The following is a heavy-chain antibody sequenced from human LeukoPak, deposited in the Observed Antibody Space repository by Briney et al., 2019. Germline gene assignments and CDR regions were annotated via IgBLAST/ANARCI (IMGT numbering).Heavy chain of an antibody. V-gene: IGHV1-8*01. D-gene: IGHD2-2*01. CDR1: GYTFTSYD. J-gene: IGHJ6*02. CDR2: MNPNSGNT. Sequence: ASVKVSCKASGYTFTSYDINWVRQATGQGLEWMGWMNPNSGNTGYAQKFQGRVTMTRNTSISTAYMELSSLRSEGTAVYYCARSTSKEDYYYYGMDVWGQGTTVTVSS. CDR3: ARSTSKEDYYYYGMDV.